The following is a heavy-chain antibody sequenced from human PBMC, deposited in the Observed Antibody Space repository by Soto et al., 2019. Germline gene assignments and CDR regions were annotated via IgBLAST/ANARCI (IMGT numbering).Heavy chain of an antibody. V-gene: IGHV4-34*01. CDR2: VNHSGTT. CDR3: ARAVWFGNMDYFEN. CDR1: GGGSFSGFY. Sequence: QVQLQQWGAGLLKPSETLSLTCAMFGGGSFSGFYWSWIRQSPGKGLEWIGEVNHSGTTNYNPSLKSRVTILIDTSKKQLSLKLSSVTAADTAVYYCARAVWFGNMDYFENRGQGTLVTVSS. J-gene: IGHJ4*02. D-gene: IGHD3-10*01.